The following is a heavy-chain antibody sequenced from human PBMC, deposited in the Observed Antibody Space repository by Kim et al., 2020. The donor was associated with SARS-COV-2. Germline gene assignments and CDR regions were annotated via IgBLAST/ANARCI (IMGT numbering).Heavy chain of an antibody. V-gene: IGHV1-18*01. Sequence: NYARKPQGRVTMTTDTSTGTAYMELRSLRSDDTAVYYCARYGQQLNAFDIWGQGTMVTVSS. D-gene: IGHD6-13*01. J-gene: IGHJ3*02. CDR3: ARYGQQLNAFDI.